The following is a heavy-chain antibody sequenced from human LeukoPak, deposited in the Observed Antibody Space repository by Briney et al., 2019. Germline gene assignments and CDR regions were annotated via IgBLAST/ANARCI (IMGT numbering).Heavy chain of an antibody. CDR1: GFTFNSYA. J-gene: IGHJ4*02. CDR2: ISGGDNNT. Sequence: GGSLRLSCAATGFTFNSYAMTWVRQAPGKGLEWVSTISGGDNNTYYADSVKGRSTISRDNSKNTVYLQVNSLRAEDTAVYYCAKSPYDHWGQGTLVTVSS. V-gene: IGHV3-23*01. CDR3: AKSPYDH.